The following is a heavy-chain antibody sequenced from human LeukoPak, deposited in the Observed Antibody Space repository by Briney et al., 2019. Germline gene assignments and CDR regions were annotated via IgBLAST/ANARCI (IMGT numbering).Heavy chain of an antibody. Sequence: PGGSLRLSCAASGFTFSRNWMSWVRQAPGKGLEWVANIKEDGSEKYDVDSVKGRLTISRDNAKNSLYLQMNRLRAEDTAVYYCARVTTIFGVLKYYYYMDVWGKGTTVTVSS. D-gene: IGHD3-3*01. CDR2: IKEDGSEK. CDR3: ARVTTIFGVLKYYYYMDV. CDR1: GFTFSRNW. V-gene: IGHV3-7*01. J-gene: IGHJ6*03.